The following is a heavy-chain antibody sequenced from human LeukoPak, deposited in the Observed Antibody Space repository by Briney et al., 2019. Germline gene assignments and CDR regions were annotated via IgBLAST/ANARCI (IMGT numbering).Heavy chain of an antibody. CDR1: GYTLTELS. V-gene: IGHV1-24*01. J-gene: IGHJ5*02. CDR3: ATLRRKLAGGYNWFDP. D-gene: IGHD6-13*01. CDR2: FDPEDGET. Sequence: ASVNVSCKVSGYTLTELSMHWVRQAPGKGLEWMGGFDPEDGETIYAQKFQGRVTMTEDTSTDTAYMELSSLRSEDTAVYYCATLRRKLAGGYNWFDPWGQGTLVTVSS.